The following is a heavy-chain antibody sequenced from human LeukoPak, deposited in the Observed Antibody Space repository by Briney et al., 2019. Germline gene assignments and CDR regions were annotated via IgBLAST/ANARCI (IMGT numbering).Heavy chain of an antibody. D-gene: IGHD1-26*01. V-gene: IGHV3-64*01. Sequence: GGALRHSCSASGLTFRSDARPSVRQGPGKVLEIVSAIDRNRDISNHASYVKGRLTISRDNSKSTLYLQLGSLRAEDMAVYYCARVAAGWEVPPRVYYYYYYMDVWGKGTTVTVSS. CDR1: GLTFRSDA. CDR3: ARVAAGWEVPPRVYYYYYYMDV. J-gene: IGHJ6*03. CDR2: IDRNRDIS.